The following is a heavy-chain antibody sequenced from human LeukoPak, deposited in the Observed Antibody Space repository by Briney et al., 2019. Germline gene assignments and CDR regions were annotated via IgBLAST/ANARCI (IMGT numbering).Heavy chain of an antibody. CDR1: GFIFSSYS. D-gene: IGHD2-21*02. V-gene: IGHV3-21*01. J-gene: IGHJ4*02. CDR3: ARHPSWYNWVVTDY. Sequence: GGSLRLSCAGAGFIFSSYSMNWVRQAPGKGLEWVSSISSSYIYYADSVKGRFTISRDNAKNSLYLQMNSLRAEDTAVYYCARHPSWYNWVVTDYWGQGTLVTVSS. CDR2: ISSSYI.